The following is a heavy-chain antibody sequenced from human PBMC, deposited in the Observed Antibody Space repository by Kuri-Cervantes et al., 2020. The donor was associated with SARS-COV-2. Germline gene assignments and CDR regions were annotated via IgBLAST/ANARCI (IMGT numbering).Heavy chain of an antibody. J-gene: IGHJ6*02. CDR2: IYYSGNT. Sequence: GSLRLSCTASGGSIGRRNYYWGWIRQPPGKGLEWIGNIYYSGNTYYNPSLRSLVTISEDTHKNQFSLKLSSVTAADTAVYYCARDPRHYCSSTSCYSYYGMDVWGQGTTVTVSS. CDR1: GGSIGRRNYY. V-gene: IGHV4-39*02. D-gene: IGHD2-2*02. CDR3: ARDPRHYCSSTSCYSYYGMDV.